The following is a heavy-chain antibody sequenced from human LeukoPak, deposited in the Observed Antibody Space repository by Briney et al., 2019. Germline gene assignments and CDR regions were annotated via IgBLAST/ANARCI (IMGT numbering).Heavy chain of an antibody. CDR1: GFTFSNYW. CDR3: AKAGRYCSGGSCYHHDY. CDR2: ISYDGSNK. Sequence: SLRLSCAASGFTFSNYWMTWVRQAPGKGLEWVAVISYDGSNKYYADSVKGRFTISRDNSKNTLYLQMNSLRAEDTAVYYCAKAGRYCSGGSCYHHDYWGQGTLVTVSS. J-gene: IGHJ4*02. D-gene: IGHD2-15*01. V-gene: IGHV3-30*18.